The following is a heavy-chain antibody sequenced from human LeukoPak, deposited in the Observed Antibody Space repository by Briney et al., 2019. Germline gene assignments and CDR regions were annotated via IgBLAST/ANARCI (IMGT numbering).Heavy chain of an antibody. CDR3: ARLGYSYGYAEDY. CDR1: GGSISSSSYY. J-gene: IGHJ4*02. V-gene: IGHV4-39*01. CDR2: IYYSGST. Sequence: SETLSLTCTVSGGSISSSSYYWGWIRQPPGKGLEWIGSIYYSGSTYYNPSLKSRVTISVDTSKNQFSLKLSSVTAADTAVYYCARLGYSYGYAEDYWGQGTLVVVSS. D-gene: IGHD5-18*01.